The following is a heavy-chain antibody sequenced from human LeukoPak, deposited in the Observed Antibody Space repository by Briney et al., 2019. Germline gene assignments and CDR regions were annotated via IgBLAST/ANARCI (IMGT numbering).Heavy chain of an antibody. CDR2: ISGSGGNT. D-gene: IGHD2-8*02. Sequence: GGSLRLPCAASGFTFYNYAMSWVRQAPGKGLEWVSTISGSGGNTYYADSVKGRFTISRDNSENTLYLQMNSLRAEDTAVYYCAKPLGYCTGGVCYSNYFDPWCQGTLVTVSS. J-gene: IGHJ5*02. V-gene: IGHV3-23*01. CDR3: AKPLGYCTGGVCYSNYFDP. CDR1: GFTFYNYA.